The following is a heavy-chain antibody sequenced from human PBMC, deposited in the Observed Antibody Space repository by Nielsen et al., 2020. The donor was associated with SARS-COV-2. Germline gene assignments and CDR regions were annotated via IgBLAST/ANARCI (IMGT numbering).Heavy chain of an antibody. Sequence: ASVKVSCKASGYTFTSYGISWVRQAPGQGLEWMGWISAYNGNTNYAQKLQGRVTMTTDTSTSTAYMELRSLRSDDTAVYYCARDDGERYSGGWSDYWGQGTQVTVSS. J-gene: IGHJ4*02. CDR1: GYTFTSYG. CDR2: ISAYNGNT. CDR3: ARDDGERYSGGWSDY. V-gene: IGHV1-18*04. D-gene: IGHD6-19*01.